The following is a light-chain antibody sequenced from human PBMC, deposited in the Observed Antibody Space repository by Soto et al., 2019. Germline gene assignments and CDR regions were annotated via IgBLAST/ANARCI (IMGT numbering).Light chain of an antibody. CDR1: SSDVGSYNL. Sequence: QSALTQPASVSGSPGQSITISCTGTSSDVGSYNLVSWYQQHPGKAPKLMIYEGNKRPSGVSDRFSGSKSANTASLTISGLQTEDEADYCSCSYAGTNTFVFGTGTKLTVL. CDR3: CSYAGTNTFV. J-gene: IGLJ1*01. CDR2: EGN. V-gene: IGLV2-23*01.